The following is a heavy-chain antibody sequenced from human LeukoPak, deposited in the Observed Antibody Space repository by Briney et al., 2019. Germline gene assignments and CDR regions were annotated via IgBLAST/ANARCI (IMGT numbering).Heavy chain of an antibody. D-gene: IGHD4-17*01. CDR2: IGDSGGNT. Sequence: GGSLRLSCAASGFTFSYYAMMWVRQAPGKGLEWVSAIGDSGGNTYYADSAKGRFTISRDNAKNSLYLQMNSLRAEDTAVYYCARDDTVTTRVGFIDWGQGTLVTVSS. J-gene: IGHJ4*02. V-gene: IGHV3-23*01. CDR1: GFTFSYYA. CDR3: ARDDTVTTRVGFID.